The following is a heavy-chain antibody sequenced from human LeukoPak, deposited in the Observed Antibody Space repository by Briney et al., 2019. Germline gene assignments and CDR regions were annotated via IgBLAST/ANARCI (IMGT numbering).Heavy chain of an antibody. CDR3: ARAGSHGVNSADWYFDL. J-gene: IGHJ2*01. Sequence: SETLSLTCTVSGGSMSIYYWSWIRQPPGKGLEWIAYINYSGSTNYNPSLKSRLTTSVDTSKSQFSLKLSSVTAADTAVYYCARAGSHGVNSADWYFDLWGRGTPVTVSS. D-gene: IGHD4-23*01. V-gene: IGHV4-59*01. CDR2: INYSGST. CDR1: GGSMSIYY.